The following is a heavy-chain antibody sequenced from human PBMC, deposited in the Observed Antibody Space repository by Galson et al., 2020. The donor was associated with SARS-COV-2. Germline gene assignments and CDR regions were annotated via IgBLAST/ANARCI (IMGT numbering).Heavy chain of an antibody. J-gene: IGHJ4*02. Sequence: GGSLRLSCAASGFTFSSYSMNWVRQAPGKGLEWVSSISSSSSYIYYADSVKGRFTISRDNAKNSLYLQMNSLRAEDTAVYYCARIGYYDSSGYKFNPFDYWGQGTLVTVSS. CDR1: GFTFSSYS. V-gene: IGHV3-21*01. CDR2: ISSSSSYI. D-gene: IGHD3-22*01. CDR3: ARIGYYDSSGYKFNPFDY.